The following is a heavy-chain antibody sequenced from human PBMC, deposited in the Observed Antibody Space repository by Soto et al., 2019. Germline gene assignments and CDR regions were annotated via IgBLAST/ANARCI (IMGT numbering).Heavy chain of an antibody. CDR3: AKEGVAAAGTPYFDY. Sequence: QVQLVESGGGVVQPGRSLRLSCAASGFTFSSYGMHWVRQAPGKGLEWVAVISYDGSNKYYADSVKGRFTISRDNSKNTLYLQMNSLRAEDTAVYYCAKEGVAAAGTPYFDYWGQGTLVTVSS. V-gene: IGHV3-30*18. D-gene: IGHD6-13*01. J-gene: IGHJ4*02. CDR1: GFTFSSYG. CDR2: ISYDGSNK.